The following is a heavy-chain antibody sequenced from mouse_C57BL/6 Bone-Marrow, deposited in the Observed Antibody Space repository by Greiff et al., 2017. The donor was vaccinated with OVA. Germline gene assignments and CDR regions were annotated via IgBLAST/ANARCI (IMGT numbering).Heavy chain of an antibody. CDR3: ARQEDYYGYFDY. V-gene: IGHV1-61*01. CDR1: GYTFTSYW. Sequence: QVQLQQPGAELVRPGSSVKLSCKASGYTFTSYWMDWVKQRPGPGLEWIGNIYPSDSETHYNHKFKDKATLTVDKSSSTAYMQLSSLTSEDSAVYYCARQEDYYGYFDYWGQGTTLTVSS. J-gene: IGHJ2*01. CDR2: IYPSDSET. D-gene: IGHD1-1*01.